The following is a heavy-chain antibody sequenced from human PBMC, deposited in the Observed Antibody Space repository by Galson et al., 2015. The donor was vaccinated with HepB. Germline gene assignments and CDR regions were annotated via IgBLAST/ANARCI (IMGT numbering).Heavy chain of an antibody. V-gene: IGHV3-21*01. D-gene: IGHD1-26*01. CDR3: TRGRGTYYRPEAFDI. Sequence: SLRLSCAASGFTFSGYSMNWVRQAPGKGLEWVSSISSSAIYIYYADSVKGRFTISRDNAKKSLYLQMNSLRAEDTAVYYCTRGRGTYYRPEAFDIWGQGTLLAVSS. CDR2: ISSSAIYI. CDR1: GFTFSGYS. J-gene: IGHJ3*02.